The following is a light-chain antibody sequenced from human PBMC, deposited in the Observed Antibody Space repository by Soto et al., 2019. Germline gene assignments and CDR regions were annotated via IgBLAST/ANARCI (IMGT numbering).Light chain of an antibody. Sequence: SYELTQPPSVSVAPGKTARITCGGNNIGSKSVHWYQQKPGQAPVLVIYYDSDRPSGIPERFSGSNSGNTATLTISRVEAGDEADYYCKVCDSSSDHVVFGGGTKLTVL. CDR3: KVCDSSSDHVV. CDR1: NIGSKS. J-gene: IGLJ2*01. CDR2: YDS. V-gene: IGLV3-21*04.